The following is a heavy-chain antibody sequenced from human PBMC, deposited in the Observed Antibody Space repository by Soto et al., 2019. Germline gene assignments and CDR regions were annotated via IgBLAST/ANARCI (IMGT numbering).Heavy chain of an antibody. Sequence: EVQLVESGGGLVKPGGSLRLSCAASGFTFSTYSMNWVRQAPGKGLEWVSSISGSNTYRYYADSVKGRLTISRDNAKNSLHLQMNSLRAEDTAVYYCARDVYGSGSFSFDYWGQGTLVTVSS. CDR2: ISGSNTYR. V-gene: IGHV3-21*01. CDR1: GFTFSTYS. CDR3: ARDVYGSGSFSFDY. J-gene: IGHJ4*02. D-gene: IGHD3-10*01.